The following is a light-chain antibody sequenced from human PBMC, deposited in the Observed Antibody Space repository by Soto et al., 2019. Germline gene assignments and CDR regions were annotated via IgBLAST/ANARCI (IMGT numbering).Light chain of an antibody. V-gene: IGKV1-5*01. J-gene: IGKJ1*01. CDR1: QSISSW. CDR2: DAS. Sequence: SQMTQSPATLSASVGDRFTVTFLASQSISSWLAWYQQKPGKAPKLLIYDASSLESGVPSRFSGSGSGTEFTLTISSLQPEDVATYYCQKYNSAPRTFGQGTKVDI. CDR3: QKYNSAPRT.